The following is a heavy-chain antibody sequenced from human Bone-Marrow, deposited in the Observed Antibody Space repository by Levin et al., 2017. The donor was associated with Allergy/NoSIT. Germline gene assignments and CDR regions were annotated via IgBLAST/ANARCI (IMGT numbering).Heavy chain of an antibody. V-gene: IGHV3-33*01. CDR1: GFTFSSYG. CDR2: IWYDGSNK. CDR3: ARDKFGSPKFQFGYFDY. D-gene: IGHD3-10*01. Sequence: PGGSLRLSCAASGFTFSSYGMHWVGQAPGKGLEWVAVIWYDGSNKYYADSVKGRFTISRDNSKNTLYLQMNSLRAEDTAVYYCARDKFGSPKFQFGYFDYWGQGTLVTVSS. J-gene: IGHJ4*02.